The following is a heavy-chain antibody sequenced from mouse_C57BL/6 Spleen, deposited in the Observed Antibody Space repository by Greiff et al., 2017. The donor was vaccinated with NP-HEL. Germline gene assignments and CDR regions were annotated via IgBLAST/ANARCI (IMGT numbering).Heavy chain of an antibody. D-gene: IGHD1-1*01. CDR2: ISDGGSYT. J-gene: IGHJ3*01. Sequence: EVKVVESGGGLVKPGGSLKLSCAASGFTFSSYAMSWVRQTPEKRLEWVATISDGGSYTYYPDNVKGRFTISRDNAKNNLYLQMSHLKSEDTAMYYCARDGAYGSEDRFAYWGQGTLVTVSA. CDR3: ARDGAYGSEDRFAY. CDR1: GFTFSSYA. V-gene: IGHV5-4*01.